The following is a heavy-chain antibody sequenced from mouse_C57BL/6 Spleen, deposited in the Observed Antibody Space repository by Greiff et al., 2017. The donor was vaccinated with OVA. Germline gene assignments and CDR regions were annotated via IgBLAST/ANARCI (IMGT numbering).Heavy chain of an antibody. J-gene: IGHJ2*01. CDR2: ISNGGGST. CDR1: GFTFSDYY. V-gene: IGHV5-12*01. CDR3: ARGGGYDDYFDY. D-gene: IGHD2-2*01. Sequence: VQLKESGGGLVQPGGSLKLSCAASGFTFSDYYMYWVRQTPEKRLEWVAYISNGGGSTYYPDTVKGRFTISRDNAKNTLYLQMSRLKSEDTAMYYCARGGGYDDYFDYWGQGTTLTVSS.